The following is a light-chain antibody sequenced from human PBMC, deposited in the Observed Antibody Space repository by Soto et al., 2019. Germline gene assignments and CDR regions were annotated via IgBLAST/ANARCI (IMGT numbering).Light chain of an antibody. J-gene: IGKJ5*01. CDR1: QSVTRN. CDR3: QPYNNCPPIP. CDR2: GAS. Sequence: EIVMTQSQGTLSVSPGDRATLSCRASQSVTRNLAWYQQKPGQALRLLLYGASTRATGIPARFSGSGSGTEFTLTISSLQSEDFAVYFCQPYNNCPPIPFGQGARLE. V-gene: IGKV3-15*01.